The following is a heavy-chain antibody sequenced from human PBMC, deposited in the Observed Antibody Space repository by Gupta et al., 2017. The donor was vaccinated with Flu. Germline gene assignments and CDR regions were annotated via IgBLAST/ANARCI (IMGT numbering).Heavy chain of an antibody. Sequence: QVQLVQSGAEVKKPGASVKVSCKASGYTFTGYYMHWVRQAPGQGLEWMGWINPNSGGTNYAQKFQGRVTMTRDTSISTAYMELSRLRSDDTAVYYCARDSHTDKYDFWSGYYLRLGWFDPWGQGTLDTVSS. D-gene: IGHD3-3*01. CDR3: ARDSHTDKYDFWSGYYLRLGWFDP. CDR2: INPNSGGT. J-gene: IGHJ5*02. V-gene: IGHV1-2*02. CDR1: GYTFTGYY.